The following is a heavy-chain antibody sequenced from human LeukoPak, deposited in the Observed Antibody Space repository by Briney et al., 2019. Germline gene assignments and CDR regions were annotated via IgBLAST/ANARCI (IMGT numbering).Heavy chain of an antibody. CDR1: GFTFSTYA. J-gene: IGHJ4*02. D-gene: IGHD6-19*01. CDR3: AREGVPGSWGPDY. CDR2: ISSSSSYI. V-gene: IGHV3-21*01. Sequence: PGGSLRLSCAASGFTFSTYAMSWVRQAPGKGLEWVSSISSSSSYIYYADSVKGRFTVSRDNAKNSLYLQMNSLRAEDTAVYYCAREGVPGSWGPDYWGQGTLVTVSS.